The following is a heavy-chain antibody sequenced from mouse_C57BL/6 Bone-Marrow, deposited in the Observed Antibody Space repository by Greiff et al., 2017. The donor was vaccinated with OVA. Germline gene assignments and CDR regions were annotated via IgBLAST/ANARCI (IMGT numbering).Heavy chain of an antibody. CDR1: GFTFSDAW. V-gene: IGHV6-6*01. Sequence: EVQLQESGGGLVQPGGSMKLSCAASGFTFSDAWMDWVRQSPEKGLEWVAEIRNKANNHATYYAESVKGRFTISRDDSKSSVYLQMNSLRAEDTGIYYCTRPYGYGYYAMDYWGQGTSVTVSS. D-gene: IGHD2-2*01. J-gene: IGHJ4*01. CDR3: TRPYGYGYYAMDY. CDR2: IRNKANNHAT.